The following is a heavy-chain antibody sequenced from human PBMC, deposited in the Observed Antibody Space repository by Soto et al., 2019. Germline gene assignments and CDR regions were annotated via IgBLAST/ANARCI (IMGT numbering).Heavy chain of an antibody. Sequence: GASVKDSCKAAGYTFTGYYMHWVRQAAGQELEGMGWINPNSGGTNYAQKFQGRVTMTRDTSISTAYMELSRLRSDETAVYYCARDVSYYYDSSGYYRPDYGMDVWGQGTTVTVSS. CDR2: INPNSGGT. D-gene: IGHD3-22*01. V-gene: IGHV1-2*02. CDR3: ARDVSYYYDSSGYYRPDYGMDV. J-gene: IGHJ6*02. CDR1: GYTFTGYY.